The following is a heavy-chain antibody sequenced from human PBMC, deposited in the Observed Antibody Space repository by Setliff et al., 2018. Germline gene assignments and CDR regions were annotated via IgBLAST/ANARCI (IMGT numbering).Heavy chain of an antibody. CDR2: TYYSGDT. V-gene: IGHV4-39*01. D-gene: IGHD3-10*01. J-gene: IGHJ4*02. CDR3: ARHTIAMSTIISYFDY. CDR1: GGSLRSNF. Sequence: SETLSLTCTVSGGSLRSNFWGWIRQPPGKGLEWIGSTYYSGDTSYYTPSLKSRVTISIDTSKNQFSLKLSSVTAADTAVYYCARHTIAMSTIISYFDYWGQGTLVTVSS.